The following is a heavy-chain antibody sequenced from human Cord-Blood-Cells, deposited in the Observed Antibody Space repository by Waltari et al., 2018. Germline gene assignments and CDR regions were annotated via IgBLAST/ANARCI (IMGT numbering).Heavy chain of an antibody. D-gene: IGHD3-16*01. CDR2: IYYSGST. CDR1: VGSISSSSYY. J-gene: IGHJ4*02. Sequence: QLQLQESGPGLVKLSETLYLTCTVSVGSISSSSYYLGWIRQPPGKGLEWIGGIYYSGSTYYNPSLKSRVTISVDTSKNQFSLKLSSVTAADTAVYYCASSIQGGTDYWGQGTLVTVSS. V-gene: IGHV4-39*01. CDR3: ASSIQGGTDY.